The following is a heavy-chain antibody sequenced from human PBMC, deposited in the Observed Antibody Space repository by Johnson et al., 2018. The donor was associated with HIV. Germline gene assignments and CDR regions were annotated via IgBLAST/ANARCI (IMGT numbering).Heavy chain of an antibody. J-gene: IGHJ3*02. Sequence: EVQLVESGGGLVQPGRSLRLSCAASGFTFDDYAMHWVRQAPGKGLEWVSGISWNSGSIGYADSVKGRFTISRDNAKNSLYLQMNSLRAEDTAVYYCARASLEWLLSLVPLGAFDIWGQGTMVTVSS. CDR2: ISWNSGSI. CDR3: ARASLEWLLSLVPLGAFDI. V-gene: IGHV3-9*01. D-gene: IGHD3-3*01. CDR1: GFTFDDYA.